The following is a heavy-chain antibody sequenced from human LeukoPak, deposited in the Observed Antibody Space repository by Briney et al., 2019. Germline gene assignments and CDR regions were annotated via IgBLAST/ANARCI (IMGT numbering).Heavy chain of an antibody. J-gene: IGHJ4*02. CDR3: ARAPLRVNYFDY. CDR2: IWYDGSNK. D-gene: IGHD2-15*01. Sequence: PGRSLRLSCAASGFTFSSYGMHWVRQAPGKGLEWVAVIWYDGSNKYYADSVKGRLTISRDNSKNTLYLQMNSLRAEDTAVYYCARAPLRVNYFDYWGQGTLVTVSS. V-gene: IGHV3-33*01. CDR1: GFTFSSYG.